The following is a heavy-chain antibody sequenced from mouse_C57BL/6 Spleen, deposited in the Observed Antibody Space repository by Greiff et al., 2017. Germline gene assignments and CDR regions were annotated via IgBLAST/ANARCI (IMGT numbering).Heavy chain of an antibody. CDR3: ARHGDGYYVDYFDY. J-gene: IGHJ2*01. V-gene: IGHV5-6*01. CDR2: ISSGGSYT. CDR1: GFTFSSYG. D-gene: IGHD2-3*01. Sequence: EVQLVESGGDLVKPGGSLKLSCAASGFTFSSYGLSWVRQTPDKRLEWVATISSGGSYTYYPDSVKGRFTISRDNAKNTLYLQMSSLKSEDTAMYYCARHGDGYYVDYFDYWGQGTTLTVSS.